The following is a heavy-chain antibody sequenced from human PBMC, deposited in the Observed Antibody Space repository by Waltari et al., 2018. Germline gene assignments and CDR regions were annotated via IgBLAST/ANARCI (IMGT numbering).Heavy chain of an antibody. Sequence: QVQLQQWGAGLLKPSETLSLTCAVYGGSFSGYYWSWIRQPPGKGLEWIGEINHSGSTNYNPSLKSRVTISGDTSKNQFSLKLSSVTAADTAVYYCARGPRFLEWLFPFDYWGQGTLVTVSS. CDR1: GGSFSGYY. CDR2: INHSGST. J-gene: IGHJ4*02. V-gene: IGHV4-34*01. CDR3: ARGPRFLEWLFPFDY. D-gene: IGHD3-3*01.